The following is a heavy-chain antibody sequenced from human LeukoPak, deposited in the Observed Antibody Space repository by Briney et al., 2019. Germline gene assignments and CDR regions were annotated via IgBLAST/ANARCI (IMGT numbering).Heavy chain of an antibody. V-gene: IGHV1-2*02. CDR2: INPNSGGT. J-gene: IGHJ4*02. CDR1: GYTFTGYY. CDR3: ARGEDLWCTFGGVIGSGY. Sequence: ASVKFSCNASGYTFTGYYMHWVRQAPGRGLEWMGWINPNSGGTNYAQKFQGRVTMTRDTSISTAYMELSRLRSDDTAVYLCARGEDLWCTFGGVIGSGYWGQGTLVTVSS. D-gene: IGHD3-16*01.